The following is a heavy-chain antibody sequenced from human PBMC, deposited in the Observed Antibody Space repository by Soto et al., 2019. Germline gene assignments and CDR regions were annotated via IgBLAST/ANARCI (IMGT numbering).Heavy chain of an antibody. D-gene: IGHD2-15*01. CDR1: GGSISSYY. CDR3: ARRYGGTFDY. Sequence: SEPLSLTCTVSGGSISSYYLSWIRQPPGKGLEWIGYIYYSGSTNYNPSLKSRVTISVDTSKNQFSLKLSSVTAADTAVYYCARRYGGTFDYWGQGTLVTVSS. J-gene: IGHJ4*02. CDR2: IYYSGST. V-gene: IGHV4-59*08.